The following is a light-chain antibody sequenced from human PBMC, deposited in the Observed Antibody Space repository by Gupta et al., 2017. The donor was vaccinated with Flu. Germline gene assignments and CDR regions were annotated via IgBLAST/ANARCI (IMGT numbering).Light chain of an antibody. V-gene: IGKV3-20*01. CDR3: QQYGSSQWT. CDR1: QSVSSSY. J-gene: IGKJ1*01. CDR2: GAS. Sequence: EIVLTQLPGTPPLPPGDRATLSYRASQSVSSSYLAWYQQKPGQAPRLLIYGASSRATGIPDRFSGSGSGTDFTLTISRLEPEDFAVYYCQQYGSSQWTFGQGTKVEIK.